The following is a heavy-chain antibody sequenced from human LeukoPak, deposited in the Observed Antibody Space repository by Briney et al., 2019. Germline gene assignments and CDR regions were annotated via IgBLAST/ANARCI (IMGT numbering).Heavy chain of an antibody. D-gene: IGHD3-22*01. J-gene: IGHJ4*02. Sequence: ASVKVSCKASGYTFPSYGIGWVRQAPGQGLEWMGWISAYSGNTNYAQKLQGRVTMTTDTSTSTAYMELRSLRSDDTAVYYCARVDDSSGYRYYFDYWGQGTLVTVSS. CDR2: ISAYSGNT. CDR3: ARVDDSSGYRYYFDY. CDR1: GYTFPSYG. V-gene: IGHV1-18*01.